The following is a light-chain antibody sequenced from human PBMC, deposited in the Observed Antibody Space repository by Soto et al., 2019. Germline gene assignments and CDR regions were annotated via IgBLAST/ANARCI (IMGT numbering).Light chain of an antibody. Sequence: DIQMSKSPSTLSASIGDRVTITCRASESIRTWLAWYQHKPGKAPKFLIYDASSLESGVPSRFSGSGSGTEFTLTISSLQSEDFAVYYCQQANNLPRTFGQGSKVDIK. CDR1: ESIRTW. CDR3: QQANNLPRT. V-gene: IGKV1-5*01. J-gene: IGKJ1*01. CDR2: DAS.